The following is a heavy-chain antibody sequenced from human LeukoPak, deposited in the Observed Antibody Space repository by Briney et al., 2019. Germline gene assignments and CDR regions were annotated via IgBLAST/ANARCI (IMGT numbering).Heavy chain of an antibody. J-gene: IGHJ4*02. CDR3: ARAYGSGWYYFDY. Sequence: PGGSLRLSCAASGFTVSSNYMSWVSQAPGKGLEWVSLIYGGGSTYYADSVRGRSTISRDNSKNTLYLQMNSLRADDTAVYYCARAYGSGWYYFDYWGQGTLVTVSS. D-gene: IGHD6-19*01. V-gene: IGHV3-53*01. CDR2: IYGGGST. CDR1: GFTVSSNY.